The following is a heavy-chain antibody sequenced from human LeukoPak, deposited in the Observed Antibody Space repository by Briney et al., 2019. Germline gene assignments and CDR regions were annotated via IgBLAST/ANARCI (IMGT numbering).Heavy chain of an antibody. J-gene: IGHJ5*02. D-gene: IGHD6-19*01. CDR2: ISAYNGNT. CDR3: ARDTQSTGYSSGWSWFDP. V-gene: IGHV1-18*01. CDR1: GYTFTSYG. Sequence: ASVKVSCKASGYTFTSYGISWVRQAPGQGLEWMGWISAYNGNTNYAQKLQGRVTMTTDTSTSTAYMELRRLRSDDTAVYYCARDTQSTGYSSGWSWFDPWGQGTLVTVSS.